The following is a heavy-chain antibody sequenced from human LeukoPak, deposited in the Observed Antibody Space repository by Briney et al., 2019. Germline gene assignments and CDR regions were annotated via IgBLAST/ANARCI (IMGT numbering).Heavy chain of an antibody. Sequence: GGTLRLSCAASGSTFSSYWMTWVRQAPGKGLEWVTNINLDETETDYVDSVKGRFTISRDNAKNSLYLQMNSLRPEDTAVYYCATETYYSGGGGQLPTVTVSS. V-gene: IGHV3-7*05. J-gene: IGHJ6*02. CDR1: GSTFSSYW. CDR3: ATETYYSGG. D-gene: IGHD3-10*01. CDR2: INLDETET.